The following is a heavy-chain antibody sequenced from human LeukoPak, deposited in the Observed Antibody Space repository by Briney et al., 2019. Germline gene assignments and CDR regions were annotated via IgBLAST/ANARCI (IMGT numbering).Heavy chain of an antibody. Sequence: PSETLSLTCTVSGGSISSYYWSWVRQPPGKGLEWIGYIYYSGSTNYNPSLKSRVTISVDTSKNQFSLKLSSVTAADTAVYFCARTTEGGYTYDYFYYYYMDVWGKGTTVTISS. CDR1: GGSISSYY. J-gene: IGHJ6*03. D-gene: IGHD5-18*01. CDR2: IYYSGST. CDR3: ARTTEGGYTYDYFYYYYMDV. V-gene: IGHV4-59*01.